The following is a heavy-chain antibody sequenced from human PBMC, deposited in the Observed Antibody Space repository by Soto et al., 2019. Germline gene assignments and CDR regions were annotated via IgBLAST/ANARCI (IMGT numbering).Heavy chain of an antibody. CDR2: IRSKAYGGTT. CDR1: GFTFGDYA. D-gene: IGHD2-2*01. J-gene: IGHJ6*02. CDR3: TRDSLGYCISTSCYGSNINYYYGMDV. V-gene: IGHV3-49*03. Sequence: GGSLILSCTASGFTFGDYAMSWFRQAPGKGLEWVGFIRSKAYGGTTEYAASVKGRFTISRDDSKSIAYLQMNSLKTEDTAVYYCTRDSLGYCISTSCYGSNINYYYGMDVWGQGTTVTVSS.